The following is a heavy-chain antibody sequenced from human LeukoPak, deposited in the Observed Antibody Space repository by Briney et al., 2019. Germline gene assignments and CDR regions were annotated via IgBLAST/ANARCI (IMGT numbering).Heavy chain of an antibody. CDR3: AKDLTPGNAWGSYRFDY. D-gene: IGHD3-16*02. J-gene: IGHJ4*02. CDR1: GFTFSSYA. Sequence: GGSLRLSCAASGFTFSSYAMSWVRQAPGKGLEWVSGISGSGDSTYYADSVKGRFTISRDESRNTLYLQMNSLGAADTAVYYCAKDLTPGNAWGSYRFDYWGQGTLVTVSS. V-gene: IGHV3-23*01. CDR2: ISGSGDST.